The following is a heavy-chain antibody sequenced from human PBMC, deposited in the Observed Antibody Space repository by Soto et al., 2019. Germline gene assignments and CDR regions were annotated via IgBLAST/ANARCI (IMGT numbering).Heavy chain of an antibody. CDR3: ATASMATYKFDY. CDR2: FDPEDGET. V-gene: IGHV1-24*01. Sequence: ASVKVSCKVSGYTLTELSMHWVRQAPGKGLEWMGGFDPEDGETIYAQKFQGRVTMTEDTSTDTAYMELSSLRSEDTAVYYCATASMATYKFDYWGQGTLVTVSS. D-gene: IGHD5-12*01. CDR1: GYTLTELS. J-gene: IGHJ4*02.